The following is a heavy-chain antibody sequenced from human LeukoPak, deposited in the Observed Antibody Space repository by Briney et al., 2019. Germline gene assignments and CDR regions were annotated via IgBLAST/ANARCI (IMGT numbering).Heavy chain of an antibody. J-gene: IGHJ3*02. Sequence: PGGSLRLSCAASGFTFSSYGMHWVRQAPGKGLEWVAFIRYDGSNKYYADSVKGRFTISRDNSKNTLYLQMNSLRAEDTAVYYCAKGCSGSCQGYDAFDIWGQGTMVTVSS. CDR2: IRYDGSNK. CDR1: GFTFSSYG. V-gene: IGHV3-30*02. D-gene: IGHD1-26*01. CDR3: AKGCSGSCQGYDAFDI.